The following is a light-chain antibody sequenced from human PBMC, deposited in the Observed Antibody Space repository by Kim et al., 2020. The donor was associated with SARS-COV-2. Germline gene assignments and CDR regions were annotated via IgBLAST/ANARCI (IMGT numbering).Light chain of an antibody. CDR3: QAWDSSTAV. Sequence: SVSPGQTARITCSGDKLGDKYACWYQQKPGQSPVLVIYQDSKRPSGIPGRFSGSNSGNTATLTISGTQAMDEADYYCQAWDSSTAVFGGGTQLTVL. J-gene: IGLJ3*02. CDR2: QDS. CDR1: KLGDKY. V-gene: IGLV3-1*01.